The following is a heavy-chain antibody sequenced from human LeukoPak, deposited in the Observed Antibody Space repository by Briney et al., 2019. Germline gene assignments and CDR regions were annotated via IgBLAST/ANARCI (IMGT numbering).Heavy chain of an antibody. J-gene: IGHJ4*02. CDR3: ARTRGTHISMAYLDS. V-gene: IGHV1-2*02. CDR1: GYTFTGYY. Sequence: ASVKVSCKASGYTFTGYYMHWVRQAPGQGPEWMGWINPNNGDTNYAQKFQGRVTMTRVTSITTAYMELGSLRSDDTAVYYCARTRGTHISMAYLDSWGQGTLVTVSS. CDR2: INPNNGDT. D-gene: IGHD2/OR15-2a*01.